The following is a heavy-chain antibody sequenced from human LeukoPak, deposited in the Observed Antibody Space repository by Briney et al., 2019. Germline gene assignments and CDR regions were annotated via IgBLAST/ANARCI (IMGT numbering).Heavy chain of an antibody. CDR2: IYDRGST. Sequence: PSETLSLTCTVSGGSISSYYWSRIRQPPGKGLEWIGNIYDRGSTNYNPSLKSRVTISVDTSKNQFSLKLSSVTAADTAVYYCARHSYGDYAGNYVMDVWGQGTTVTASS. V-gene: IGHV4-59*08. CDR1: GGSISSYY. D-gene: IGHD4-17*01. CDR3: ARHSYGDYAGNYVMDV. J-gene: IGHJ6*02.